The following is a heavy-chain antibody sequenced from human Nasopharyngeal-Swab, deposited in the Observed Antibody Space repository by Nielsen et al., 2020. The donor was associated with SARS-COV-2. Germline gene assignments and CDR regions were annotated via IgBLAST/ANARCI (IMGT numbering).Heavy chain of an antibody. V-gene: IGHV1-46*01. D-gene: IGHD3-22*01. CDR3: ARRPYYYDSSGYASWYFDL. J-gene: IGHJ2*01. Sequence: ASVKVSCKASGYTFTNHFMHWVRQAPGQGLEWMGMINPSGGSTGYAQNFQGRVTVTRDTSTSTVYMELSSLRSEDTAVYYCARRPYYYDSSGYASWYFDLWGRGTLVTVSS. CDR1: GYTFTNHF. CDR2: INPSGGST.